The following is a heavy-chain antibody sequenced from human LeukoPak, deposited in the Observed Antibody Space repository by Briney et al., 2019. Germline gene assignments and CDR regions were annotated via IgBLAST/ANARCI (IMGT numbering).Heavy chain of an antibody. CDR3: TRRYYYDNSGTNDY. CDR2: IYSGGST. V-gene: IGHV3-66*01. Sequence: GGSLRLSCAASGFTVSSNYMSWVRQAPGKGLEWVSVIYSGGSTYYADSVKGRFTISRDNSKNTLYLQMNSLKTEDTAMYYCTRRYYYDNSGTNDYWGQGTLVTVSS. CDR1: GFTVSSNY. J-gene: IGHJ4*02. D-gene: IGHD3-22*01.